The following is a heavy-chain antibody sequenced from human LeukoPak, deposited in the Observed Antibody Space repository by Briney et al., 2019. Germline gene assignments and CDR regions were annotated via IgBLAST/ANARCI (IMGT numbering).Heavy chain of an antibody. CDR3: AKPVSRGLGGLDYFDY. D-gene: IGHD4-11*01. V-gene: IGHV3-33*08. CDR1: GFTFSSYW. Sequence: GGSLRLSCAASGFTFSSYWMSWVRQAPGKGLEWVAIIWSDGNNKYYADSVGGRFTISRDTSKNTLFLQMNSLRAEDTAVYYCAKPVSRGLGGLDYFDYWGQGTLVTVSS. CDR2: IWSDGNNK. J-gene: IGHJ4*02.